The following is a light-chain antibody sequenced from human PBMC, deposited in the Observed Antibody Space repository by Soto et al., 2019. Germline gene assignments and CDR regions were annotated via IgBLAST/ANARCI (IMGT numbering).Light chain of an antibody. CDR3: QQYGTSPRT. J-gene: IGKJ1*01. CDR2: GAC. CDR1: QTISSNY. V-gene: IGKV3-20*01. Sequence: DIVMTQSPGPLSLSPGVRATLSCRASQTISSNYLAWYQHKTRKSPRLLIYGACSRATGIPDRVSGRGSGTDFTLTISRLEPEDFAVYFCQQYGTSPRTFGQGTKV.